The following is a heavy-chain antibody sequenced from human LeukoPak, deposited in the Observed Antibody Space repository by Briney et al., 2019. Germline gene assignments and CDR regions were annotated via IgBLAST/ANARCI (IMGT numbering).Heavy chain of an antibody. Sequence: PGGSLRLSCAASEFTFSYYSMKWVRQAPGKGLEWVSSISSSSSYIYYAYSEKRRFTTSRDNAKNSLYLQISSMRADDAVVYYCARDAEGMDVWGQGITVTVSS. CDR2: ISSSSSYI. D-gene: IGHD1-14*01. J-gene: IGHJ6*01. CDR3: ARDAEGMDV. CDR1: EFTFSYYS. V-gene: IGHV3-21*01.